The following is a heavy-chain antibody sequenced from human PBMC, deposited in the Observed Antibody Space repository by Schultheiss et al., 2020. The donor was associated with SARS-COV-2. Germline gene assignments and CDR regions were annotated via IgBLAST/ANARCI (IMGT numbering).Heavy chain of an antibody. D-gene: IGHD4-23*01. CDR3: ARAPDYGGNPFAY. CDR2: IYYSGST. Sequence: SETLSLTCTVSGGSISSGGYYWGWIRHHPGKGLEWIGYIYYSGSTYYNPSLKSLVTISVDTSKNQFSLKVSSVTAADTAVYYCARAPDYGGNPFAYWGQGTLVTVSS. J-gene: IGHJ4*02. V-gene: IGHV4-31*01. CDR1: GGSISSGGYY.